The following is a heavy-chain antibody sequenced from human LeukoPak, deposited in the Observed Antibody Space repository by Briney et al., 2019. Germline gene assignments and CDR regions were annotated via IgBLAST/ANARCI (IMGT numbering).Heavy chain of an antibody. CDR3: ARQGPDYYDSSGYYSPGDY. Sequence: GESLKTSCKGSGYSFTSYWIGWVRQMPGKGLEWMGIIYPGDSDTRYSPSFQGQVTISADKSISTAYLQWSSLKASDTAMYYCARQGPDYYDSSGYYSPGDYWGQGTLVTVSS. V-gene: IGHV5-51*01. CDR1: GYSFTSYW. J-gene: IGHJ4*02. CDR2: IYPGDSDT. D-gene: IGHD3-22*01.